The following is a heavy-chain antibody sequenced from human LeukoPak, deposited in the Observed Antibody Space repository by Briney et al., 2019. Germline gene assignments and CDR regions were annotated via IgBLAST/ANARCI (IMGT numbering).Heavy chain of an antibody. Sequence: GGSLRLSCTASGFTLSDSYMTWIRQAPGKGLEWVSYISGIGSDTNYIDSVKGRFTISRDNTKNSVYLQMNSLRAEDTAVYYCARGARESDSWGQGTLVTVSS. V-gene: IGHV3-11*06. D-gene: IGHD3-10*01. CDR2: ISGIGSDT. CDR1: GFTLSDSY. CDR3: ARGARESDS. J-gene: IGHJ5*01.